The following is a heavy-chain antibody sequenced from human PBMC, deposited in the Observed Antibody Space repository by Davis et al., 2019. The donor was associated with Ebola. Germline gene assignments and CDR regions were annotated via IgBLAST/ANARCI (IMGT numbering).Heavy chain of an antibody. CDR1: GFTSSNHY. Sequence: PGGSLRLSCAASGFTSSNHYMSWIRQAPGKGLEWVSSISDTGTYIYYAASVKGRFTISRDNAYNSLYLQMNSLRAEDTAVYYCARDSSDAALYRMDVWGQGTTVTVSS. J-gene: IGHJ6*02. CDR3: ARDSSDAALYRMDV. CDR2: ISDTGTYI. V-gene: IGHV3-21*01. D-gene: IGHD6-6*01.